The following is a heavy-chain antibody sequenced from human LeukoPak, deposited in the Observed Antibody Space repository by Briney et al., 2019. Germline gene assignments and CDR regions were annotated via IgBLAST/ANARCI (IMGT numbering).Heavy chain of an antibody. D-gene: IGHD3-3*01. J-gene: IGHJ6*03. V-gene: IGHV1-18*01. Sequence: ASVKVSCKASGYTFTSYGISWVRQAPGQGLEWMGWISAYNGNTNYAQKLQGRVTMTTDTSTSTAYMELRSLRSDDTAVYYCARDGYHGLGLEWLFCPMPPHYYYYMDVWGKGTTVTVSS. CDR1: GYTFTSYG. CDR2: ISAYNGNT. CDR3: ARDGYHGLGLEWLFCPMPPHYYYYMDV.